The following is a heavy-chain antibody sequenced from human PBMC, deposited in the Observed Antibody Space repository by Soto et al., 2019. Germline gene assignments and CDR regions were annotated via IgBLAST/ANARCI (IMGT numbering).Heavy chain of an antibody. CDR1: GFTFSNYA. CDR2: ITPTGVT. Sequence: EMQLLESGGGLVQPGGSLRLFCAASGFTFSNYAMTWVRQAPGEGLEWVSTITPTGVTYYGDTVKGRFTISRDNSKSTLFLHMNSLRAEDTDIYYCARTDKFNSQSSGWANRFDCWGQGTLVTVSS. CDR3: ARTDKFNSQSSGWANRFDC. J-gene: IGHJ4*02. V-gene: IGHV3-23*01. D-gene: IGHD6-19*01.